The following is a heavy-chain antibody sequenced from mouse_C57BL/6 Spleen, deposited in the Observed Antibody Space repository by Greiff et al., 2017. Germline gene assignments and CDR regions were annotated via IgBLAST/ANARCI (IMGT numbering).Heavy chain of an antibody. CDR2: INPSTGGT. CDR1: GYSFTGYY. D-gene: IGHD1-1*01. V-gene: IGHV1-42*01. CDR3: ARDYYGSGGY. J-gene: IGHJ2*01. Sequence: VQLKESGPELVKPGASVKISCKASGYSFTGYYMNWVKQSPEKSLEWIGEINPSTGGTTYNQKFKAKATLTVDKSSSTAYMQLKSLTSEDSAVYYCARDYYGSGGYWGQGTTLTVSS.